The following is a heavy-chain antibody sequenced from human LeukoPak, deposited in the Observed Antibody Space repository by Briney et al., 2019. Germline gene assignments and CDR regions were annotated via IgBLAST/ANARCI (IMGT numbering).Heavy chain of an antibody. CDR1: GGTFRSYT. V-gene: IGHV1-69*13. D-gene: IGHD3-10*01. CDR2: IDPIFGIP. CDR3: ARDLAYGSGSYYNGANWFDP. J-gene: IGHJ5*02. Sequence: SVKVSCKLSGGTFRSYTISWVRQAPGQGLEWMGGIDPIFGIPKYAQNFQGRVAITADESTSTAYMELSSLRSEDTAVYYCARDLAYGSGSYYNGANWFDPWGQGTLVTVSS.